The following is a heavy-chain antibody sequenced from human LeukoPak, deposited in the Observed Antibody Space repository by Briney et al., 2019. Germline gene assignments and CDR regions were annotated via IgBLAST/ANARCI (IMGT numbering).Heavy chain of an antibody. J-gene: IGHJ6*02. V-gene: IGHV1-18*01. Sequence: ASVKVSCKASGYTFTSYGISWVRQAPGQGLEWMGWISAYNGNTNYAQKLQGRVTMTTDTSTSTAYMELRSLRSDDTAVYYCARDQSDYYDSSGYYSYYYYGMDVWGQGTTVTVSS. CDR1: GYTFTSYG. CDR3: ARDQSDYYDSSGYYSYYYYGMDV. D-gene: IGHD3-22*01. CDR2: ISAYNGNT.